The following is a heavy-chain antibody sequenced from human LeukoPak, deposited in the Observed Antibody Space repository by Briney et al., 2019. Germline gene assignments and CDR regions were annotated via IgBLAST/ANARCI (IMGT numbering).Heavy chain of an antibody. CDR1: GYTFTNYG. CDR3: ERVVLDHYYDSSGYLGTLDY. J-gene: IGHJ4*02. D-gene: IGHD3-22*01. CDR2: INAYNGNT. Sequence: ASVKVSCKASGYTFTNYGISWVRQAPGQGLEWMGWINAYNGNTNYAQKLQGRVTMTTDTSTSTAYMEPRSLRSDDTAVYYYERVVLDHYYDSSGYLGTLDYWGQGTLVTVSS. V-gene: IGHV1-18*01.